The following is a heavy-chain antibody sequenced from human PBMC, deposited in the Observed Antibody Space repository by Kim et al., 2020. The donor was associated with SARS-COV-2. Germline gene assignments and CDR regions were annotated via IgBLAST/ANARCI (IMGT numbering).Heavy chain of an antibody. J-gene: IGHJ6*02. Sequence: RFTISRDNAKNSLYLQMNSLRAEDTAVYYCARDKGRLAAAGIHYYYGMDVWGQGTTVTVSS. CDR3: ARDKGRLAAAGIHYYYGMDV. V-gene: IGHV3-11*05. D-gene: IGHD6-13*01.